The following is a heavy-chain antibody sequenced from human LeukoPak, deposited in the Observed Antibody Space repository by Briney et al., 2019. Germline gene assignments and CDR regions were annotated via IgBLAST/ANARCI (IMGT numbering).Heavy chain of an antibody. D-gene: IGHD2-2*01. V-gene: IGHV3-20*04. J-gene: IGHJ1*01. CDR1: GFTFSKYG. CDR2: INRNGDII. Sequence: GGSLRLSCEASGFTFSKYGMSWVRQFPGKRPEWVATINRNGDIIDYGDSMKGRFTISRDNSKNTLYLQMNSLRAEDTAVYYCAKDGDCSSTSCIRGYFQHWGQGTLVTVSS. CDR3: AKDGDCSSTSCIRGYFQH.